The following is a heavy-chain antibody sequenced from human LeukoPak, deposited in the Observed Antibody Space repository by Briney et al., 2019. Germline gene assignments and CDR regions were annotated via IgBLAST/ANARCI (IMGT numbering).Heavy chain of an antibody. D-gene: IGHD3-9*01. Sequence: PSETLSLTCTVSGGSISSYYWSWIRQPPGKGVEWIGYIYYGGNTDHNPSLKSRVSISVDTSKNQVSLRLTSVTAADTAVYYCARGTISMDVWGRGTTVTISS. CDR1: GGSISSYY. CDR3: ARGTISMDV. V-gene: IGHV4-59*01. J-gene: IGHJ6*03. CDR2: IYYGGNT.